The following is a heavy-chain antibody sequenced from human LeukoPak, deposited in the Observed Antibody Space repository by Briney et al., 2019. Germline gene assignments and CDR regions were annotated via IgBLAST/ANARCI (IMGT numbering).Heavy chain of an antibody. CDR1: GFTFSNYG. D-gene: IGHD2-8*02. CDR2: ISYDGRNK. Sequence: GGSLRLSCAASGFTFSNYGLHWVRQAPGEGLEWLAVISYDGRNKYYADSVKGRFTISRDNSKNTLYLQMNSLRAEDTAVYYCAKAEYCTGARCYSAAFAYWGQGTLVTVSS. V-gene: IGHV3-30*18. J-gene: IGHJ4*02. CDR3: AKAEYCTGARCYSAAFAY.